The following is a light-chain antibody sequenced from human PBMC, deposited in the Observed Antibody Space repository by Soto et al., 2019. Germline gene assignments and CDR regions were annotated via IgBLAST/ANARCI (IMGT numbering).Light chain of an antibody. V-gene: IGKV3-20*01. J-gene: IGKJ1*01. CDR2: GAS. CDR1: ESVSSAY. Sequence: EIALTQSPGARSLSQLESATLSLSAIESVSSAYLAWDQQKPGQAPRLLIYGASSRATGIPDRFSGSGSGTDFTLTISRLEPEDFAVYYCQQYGTSPTWPVAQGTQ. CDR3: QQYGTSPTWP.